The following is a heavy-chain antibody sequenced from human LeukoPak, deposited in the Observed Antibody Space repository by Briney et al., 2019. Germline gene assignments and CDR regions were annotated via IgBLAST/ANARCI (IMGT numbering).Heavy chain of an antibody. V-gene: IGHV3-49*04. CDR1: GFTFSSYG. CDR2: IRSKGYGGTT. J-gene: IGHJ4*02. CDR3: TRAGSGWSSDY. D-gene: IGHD6-19*01. Sequence: PGGSLRLSCAASGFTFSSYGMHWVRQAPGKGLEWVGFIRSKGYGGTTEYAASVKGRFTISRDDSKSIAYLQMNSLKTEDTAVYYCTRAGSGWSSDYWGQGTLVTVSS.